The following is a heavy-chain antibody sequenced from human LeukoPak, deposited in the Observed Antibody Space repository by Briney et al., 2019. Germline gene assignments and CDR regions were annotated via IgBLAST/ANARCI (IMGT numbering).Heavy chain of an antibody. CDR3: TTAPPHGPPDY. Sequence: GGSLRLSCAASGFTFSNAWMSWVRQAPGKGLEWVGRIKSKTDGGTTDYAAPVKGRFTISRDDSKNMLYLQMNSLKTEDTAVYYCTTAPPHGPPDYWGQGTLVTVSS. CDR1: GFTFSNAW. CDR2: IKSKTDGGTT. J-gene: IGHJ4*02. V-gene: IGHV3-15*01.